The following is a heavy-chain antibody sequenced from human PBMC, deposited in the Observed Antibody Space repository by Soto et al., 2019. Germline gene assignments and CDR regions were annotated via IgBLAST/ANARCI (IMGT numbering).Heavy chain of an antibody. V-gene: IGHV4-34*01. CDR3: VSYDSSGRDVY. CDR2: INYYGST. CDR1: GGSFSGNY. Sequence: QVHLQQWGAGLLKPSETLSLTCGVYGGSFSGNYWSWIRQPPGKGLEWIGEINYYGSTNYNPSLESRVTMSEDTSKNHFSLRLNSVTAADTAVYYCVSYDSSGRDVYWGQGTLVTVSS. D-gene: IGHD3-22*01. J-gene: IGHJ4*02.